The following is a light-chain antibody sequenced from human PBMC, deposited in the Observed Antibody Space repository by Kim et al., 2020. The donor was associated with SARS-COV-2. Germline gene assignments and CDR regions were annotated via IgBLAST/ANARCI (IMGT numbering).Light chain of an antibody. V-gene: IGKV1-17*01. J-gene: IGKJ5*01. CDR1: QDIRND. CDR2: GAS. Sequence: ASVGDRGTTTGRASQDIRNDLGWYQQNPGRAPKRLIYGASSLQSGVPSRFSGSGSGTEFTLTISSLQPEDFATYFCLQHNTYPITFGQGTRLEIK. CDR3: LQHNTYPIT.